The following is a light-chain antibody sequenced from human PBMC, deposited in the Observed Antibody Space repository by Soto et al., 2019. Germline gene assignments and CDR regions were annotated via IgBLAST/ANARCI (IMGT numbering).Light chain of an antibody. Sequence: EIVLTQSQATLSLSPGESATLSCRATRSVSSYLAWYQQKPGQAPRLLIYDASSRPTDIPARFSGSGSGTDFTLTISSLEPEDFALYYCQQRSNWPITFGQGTRLEIK. CDR2: DAS. J-gene: IGKJ5*01. CDR3: QQRSNWPIT. CDR1: RSVSSY. V-gene: IGKV3-11*01.